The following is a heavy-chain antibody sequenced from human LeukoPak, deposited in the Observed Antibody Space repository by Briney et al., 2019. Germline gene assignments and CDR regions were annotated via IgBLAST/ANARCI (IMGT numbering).Heavy chain of an antibody. J-gene: IGHJ4*02. CDR3: AKVIVVVRAAIPYFDY. CDR1: GFTFSSYA. D-gene: IGHD2-2*02. Sequence: GGSLRLSCAASGFTFSSYAMSWVRQAPGKGLEWVSAISGSGGSTYCADSVKGRFTISRDNSKNTLYLQMNSLRAEDTAVYYCAKVIVVVRAAIPYFDYWGQGTLVTVSS. CDR2: ISGSGGST. V-gene: IGHV3-23*01.